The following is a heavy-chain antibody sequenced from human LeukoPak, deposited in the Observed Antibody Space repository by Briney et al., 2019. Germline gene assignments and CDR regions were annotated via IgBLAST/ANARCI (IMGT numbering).Heavy chain of an antibody. Sequence: SETLSLTCTVSGGSINSGGYYWSWIRQHPGKGLEWIGYISNSGSTYYHPSLRSRLSISVDTPKNQFSLKLSSVTAADTAVYYCARVPECSNYVDYWGQGTLVTVSS. CDR2: ISNSGST. V-gene: IGHV4-31*03. J-gene: IGHJ4*02. D-gene: IGHD3-3*01. CDR1: GGSINSGGYY. CDR3: ARVPECSNYVDY.